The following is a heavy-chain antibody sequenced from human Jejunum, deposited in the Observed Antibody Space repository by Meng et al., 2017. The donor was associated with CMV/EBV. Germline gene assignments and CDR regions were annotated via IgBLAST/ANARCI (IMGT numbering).Heavy chain of an antibody. D-gene: IGHD1-14*01. J-gene: IGHJ4*02. Sequence: RSGAASGFALRTYGVHWVRQAPGKGLEWVAFIQNDGSNHYGDSVKGRFTISRDISRTTVYLQMNNLRVEDTAVYYCAKDQPVLDCWGRGTLVTVSS. CDR2: IQNDGSNH. V-gene: IGHV3-30*02. CDR1: GFALRTYG. CDR3: AKDQPVLDC.